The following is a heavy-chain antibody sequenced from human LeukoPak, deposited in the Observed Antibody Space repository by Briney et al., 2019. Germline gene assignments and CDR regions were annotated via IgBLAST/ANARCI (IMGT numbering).Heavy chain of an antibody. J-gene: IGHJ3*02. Sequence: PGGSLRLSCAASGFTFYSYAMGYVRQAPGKGLEWVSAITGNGGGTYYADSVKGRFTISRDNSKNTLYLQMNSLRAGDTAVYYCAKVLEREIRSTDAFDIWGQGTMVTVSS. D-gene: IGHD1-1*01. CDR2: ITGNGGGT. V-gene: IGHV3-23*01. CDR3: AKVLEREIRSTDAFDI. CDR1: GFTFYSYA.